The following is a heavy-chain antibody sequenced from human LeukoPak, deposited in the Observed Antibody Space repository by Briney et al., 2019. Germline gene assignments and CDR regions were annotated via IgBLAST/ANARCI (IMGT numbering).Heavy chain of an antibody. CDR2: ITTSSSYI. D-gene: IGHD6-25*01. J-gene: IGHJ5*02. CDR1: GFTFSGYE. V-gene: IGHV3-21*01. CDR3: ARDGRGYRLYNWFDP. Sequence: GGSLRLSCAASGFTFSGYEMNWVRQAPGKGLEWVSSITTSSSYIYYADSVKGRFTISRDNAKNSLYLQMNSLRAEDTAVYYCARDGRGYRLYNWFDPWGQGTLVTVSS.